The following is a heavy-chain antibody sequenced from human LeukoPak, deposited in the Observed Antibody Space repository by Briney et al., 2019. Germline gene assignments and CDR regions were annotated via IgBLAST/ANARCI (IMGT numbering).Heavy chain of an antibody. V-gene: IGHV3-9*01. D-gene: IGHD2-2*01. J-gene: IGHJ4*02. Sequence: PGGSLRLSCAASGFTFDDYAMHWVRHAPGKGLEWVSGISWNSGSIGYADSVKGRFTISRDNAKNSLYLQMNSLRAEDTALYYCAKYSPARGLDYWGQGTLVTVSS. CDR1: GFTFDDYA. CDR3: AKYSPARGLDY. CDR2: ISWNSGSI.